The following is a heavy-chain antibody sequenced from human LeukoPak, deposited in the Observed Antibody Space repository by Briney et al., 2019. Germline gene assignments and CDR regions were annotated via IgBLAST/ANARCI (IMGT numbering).Heavy chain of an antibody. Sequence: GGSLRLSCATSGFNFSTFDMSWVRQAPGKGLEWVSVISGGGVTTYYADSVKGRFTISRDNSKNTVSLQMNSLRAEDTAVYYCAKTNTAMVPFDYWGQGTLVTVSS. J-gene: IGHJ4*02. D-gene: IGHD5-18*01. CDR1: GFNFSTFD. CDR3: AKTNTAMVPFDY. CDR2: ISGGGVTT. V-gene: IGHV3-23*01.